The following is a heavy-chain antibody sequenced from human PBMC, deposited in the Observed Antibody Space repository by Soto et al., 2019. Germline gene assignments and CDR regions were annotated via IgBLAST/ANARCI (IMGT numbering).Heavy chain of an antibody. CDR3: AGGGLLPSGVVPTWYFEL. V-gene: IGHV4-59*01. D-gene: IGHD3-22*01. CDR1: GGSISSYY. Sequence: SETLSLTCTVSGGSISSYYWSWIRQPPGKGPEWIGYIYYSGSTNYNPSLKSRVTISVDTSKNQFSLKLSSVTAAATAVYYCAGGGLLPSGVVPTWYFELGGRGTRVTVPS. CDR2: IYYSGST. J-gene: IGHJ2*01.